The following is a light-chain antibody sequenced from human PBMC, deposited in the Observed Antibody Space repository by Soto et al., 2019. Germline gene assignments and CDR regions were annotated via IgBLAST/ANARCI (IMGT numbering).Light chain of an antibody. CDR1: SSNIGNNN. CDR2: HNT. V-gene: IGLV1-47*02. Sequence: QAVVTQPPSASATPGQRVTISCSGSSSNIGNNNAYWYQHLPATTPNLIIHHNTRRPSWVPDRFSGSKSGTSASLAIIGLQSDDESDYYCAAWDDSIGAVVFGGGTQLTVL. CDR3: AAWDDSIGAVV. J-gene: IGLJ2*01.